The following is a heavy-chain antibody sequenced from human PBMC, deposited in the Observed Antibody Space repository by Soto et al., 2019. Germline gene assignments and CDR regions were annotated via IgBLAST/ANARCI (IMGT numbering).Heavy chain of an antibody. Sequence: GGSLRLSRASSGFPFSSYGMHWVRQAPGKGLEWVAVIWYDGSNKYYADSVRGRFTVSRDNAKNSLFLQMDSLRTEDTAVYYCTGGGVSSGPGYWGQGALVTVSS. D-gene: IGHD3-22*01. V-gene: IGHV3-33*01. CDR1: GFPFSSYG. J-gene: IGHJ4*02. CDR3: TGGGVSSGPGY. CDR2: IWYDGSNK.